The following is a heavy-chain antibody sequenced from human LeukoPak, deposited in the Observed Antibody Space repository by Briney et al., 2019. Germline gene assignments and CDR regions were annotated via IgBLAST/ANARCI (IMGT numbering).Heavy chain of an antibody. V-gene: IGHV3-30*03. CDR3: ATTVPYSSSFTHFDY. CDR1: GFSLSSYG. D-gene: IGHD6-6*01. J-gene: IGHJ4*02. Sequence: GGSLRLSCVVSGFSLSSYGMQWVRQAPGKGLEWVAVTLYGGSNKYYADSVKGRFTISRDNSKNTLYLQMNSLRAEDTAVYYCATTVPYSSSFTHFDYWGQGTLVTVSS. CDR2: TLYGGSNK.